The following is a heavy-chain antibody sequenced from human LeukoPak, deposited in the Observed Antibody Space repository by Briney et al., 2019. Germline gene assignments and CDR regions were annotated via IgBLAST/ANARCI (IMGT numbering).Heavy chain of an antibody. V-gene: IGHV3-7*01. CDR3: AREDVLMVYATNFDY. CDR1: GFTFSSYW. J-gene: IGHJ4*02. D-gene: IGHD2-8*01. CDR2: IKQDGSEK. Sequence: PGGSLRLSCAASGFTFSSYWMSWVRQAPGKGLEWVANIKQDGSEKYYVDSVKGRFTISRDNAKNSLYLQMNSLRAEDTAVYYCAREDVLMVYATNFDYWGQGTLVTVSS.